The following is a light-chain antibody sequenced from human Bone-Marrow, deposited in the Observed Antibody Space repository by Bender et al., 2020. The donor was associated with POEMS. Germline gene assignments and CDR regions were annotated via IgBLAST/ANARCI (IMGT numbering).Light chain of an antibody. V-gene: IGLV1-44*01. CDR1: SSNIGAHA. Sequence: QSVLTQPPSASGTPGQRVTISCSGGSSNIGAHAVNWYQHLPGTAPKLLIYSSHRRPSGVSNRFSGSKSGNTASLTISGLQAEDEADYYCCSYAGSGTSVFGSGTKVTVL. CDR2: SSH. J-gene: IGLJ1*01. CDR3: CSYAGSGTSV.